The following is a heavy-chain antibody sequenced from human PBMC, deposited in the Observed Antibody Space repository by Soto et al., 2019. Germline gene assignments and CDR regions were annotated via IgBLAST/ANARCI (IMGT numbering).Heavy chain of an antibody. CDR1: GGSISSHS. V-gene: IGHV4-59*11. J-gene: IGHJ5*02. CDR3: AREGLQGWFDP. CDR2: GYDIGST. Sequence: SETLSLTCTVSGGSISSHSWNWIRQPPGKGLEWIGYGYDIGSTSYNPSLRSRVSISVDTSKNQFSLKLRSVTAADTAIYYCAREGLQGWFDPWGQGTLVTVSS.